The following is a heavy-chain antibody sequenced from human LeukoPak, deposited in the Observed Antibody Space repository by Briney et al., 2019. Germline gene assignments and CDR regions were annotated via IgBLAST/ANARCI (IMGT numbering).Heavy chain of an antibody. CDR2: IYSGGST. CDR3: ARSRDGAFPTFNY. J-gene: IGHJ4*02. V-gene: IGHV3-53*01. D-gene: IGHD2-21*02. CDR1: GFTVSSNY. Sequence: PGGSLRLSCAASGFTVSSNYMAWVRQAPGKGLEWVSVIYSGGSTYYADSVRGRFTISRDNSKNTLYLQMNSLRAEDTAVYYCARSRDGAFPTFNYWGQGTLVTVFS.